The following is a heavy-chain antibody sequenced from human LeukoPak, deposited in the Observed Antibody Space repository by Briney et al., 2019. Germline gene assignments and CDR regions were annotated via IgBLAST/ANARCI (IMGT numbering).Heavy chain of an antibody. J-gene: IGHJ5*02. CDR2: ISSSSSTI. CDR1: GFTFSSYS. D-gene: IGHD2-15*01. V-gene: IGHV3-48*01. Sequence: GGSLRLSCAASGFTFSSYSMNWVRQAPGKGLEWVSYISSSSSTIYYADSVKGRFTISRDNSKNTLYLQMNSLRAEDTAVYYCAKDLEWWYPTGFDPWGQGTLVTVSS. CDR3: AKDLEWWYPTGFDP.